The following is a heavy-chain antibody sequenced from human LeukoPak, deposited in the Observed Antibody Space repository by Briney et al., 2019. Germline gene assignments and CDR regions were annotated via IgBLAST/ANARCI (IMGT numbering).Heavy chain of an antibody. CDR2: ISTSSSYI. Sequence: GGSVRLSCAASGFTFSSYTMNWVRQGPGKGLEWVSSISTSSSYIHYADSVKGRFTISRDNAKNSLFPQMNSLRAEDTAVYYCARDIATAGHFAFDYWGQGTLVTVSS. D-gene: IGHD6-13*01. J-gene: IGHJ4*02. V-gene: IGHV3-21*01. CDR3: ARDIATAGHFAFDY. CDR1: GFTFSSYT.